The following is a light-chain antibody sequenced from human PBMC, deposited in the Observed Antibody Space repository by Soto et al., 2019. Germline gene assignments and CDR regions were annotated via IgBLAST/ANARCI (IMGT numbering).Light chain of an antibody. CDR1: QSVSSN. Sequence: EILMTQSPATVSVSPGERATLSCRASQSVSSNLAWYQQKPGQPPRLLIYGASTRATGIPARFSGSGSGTEFTLTISSLQSEDFALYYCQQYNSWPRTFGQGTKVEIK. CDR2: GAS. J-gene: IGKJ1*01. CDR3: QQYNSWPRT. V-gene: IGKV3-15*01.